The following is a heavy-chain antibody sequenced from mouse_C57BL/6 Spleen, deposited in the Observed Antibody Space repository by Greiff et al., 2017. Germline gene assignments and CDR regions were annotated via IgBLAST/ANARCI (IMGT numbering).Heavy chain of an antibody. V-gene: IGHV1-82*01. Sequence: QVQLQPSGPELVKPGASVKISCKASGYAFSSSWMNWVKQRPGTGLEWIGRIYPGDGDTNYNGKFKGKATLPADKSSSTAYMQLSSLTSEDSAVYFCARGTTVVASYAMDYWGQGTSVTVSS. D-gene: IGHD1-1*01. CDR2: IYPGDGDT. CDR3: ARGTTVVASYAMDY. CDR1: GYAFSSSW. J-gene: IGHJ4*01.